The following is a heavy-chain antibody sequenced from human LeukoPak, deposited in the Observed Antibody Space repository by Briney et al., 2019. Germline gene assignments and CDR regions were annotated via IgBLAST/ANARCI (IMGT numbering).Heavy chain of an antibody. Sequence: GESLKISCKGSGYSFTGYWIAWVRQMPGKGLEWMGIIYPGDSETRYSPSFQGQVTISADKSISTAYLQWSSLKGSDTAMYHCARQVGDFGFDCWGQGTLVTVSS. J-gene: IGHJ4*02. CDR3: ARQVGDFGFDC. D-gene: IGHD2-21*02. CDR2: IYPGDSET. CDR1: GYSFTGYW. V-gene: IGHV5-51*01.